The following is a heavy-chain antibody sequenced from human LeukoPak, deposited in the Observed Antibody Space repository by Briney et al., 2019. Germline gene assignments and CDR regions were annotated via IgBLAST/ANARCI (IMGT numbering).Heavy chain of an antibody. CDR3: AKDKVATGTDAFDI. Sequence: PGGSLRLSCAASGFTFDDYAMHWVRQAPGKGLEWVSGISWNSGSIGYVDSVKGRFTISRDNAKNSLYLQMISLRAEDTALYYCAKDKVATGTDAFDIWGQGTMVTVSS. J-gene: IGHJ3*02. D-gene: IGHD1-1*01. CDR2: ISWNSGSI. CDR1: GFTFDDYA. V-gene: IGHV3-9*01.